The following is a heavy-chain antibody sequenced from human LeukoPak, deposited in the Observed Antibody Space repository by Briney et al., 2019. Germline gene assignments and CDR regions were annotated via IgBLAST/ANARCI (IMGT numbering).Heavy chain of an antibody. Sequence: ASVKVSCKASGYTFTSYDINWVRQATGQGLEWMGWMNPNSGNTGYAQKFQGRVTMTRNTSISTAYMELSSLRSEDTAVYYCARVPRAAAGSSFDYWGQGTLVTVSS. D-gene: IGHD6-13*01. CDR3: ARVPRAAAGSSFDY. CDR1: GYTFTSYD. J-gene: IGHJ4*02. V-gene: IGHV1-8*01. CDR2: MNPNSGNT.